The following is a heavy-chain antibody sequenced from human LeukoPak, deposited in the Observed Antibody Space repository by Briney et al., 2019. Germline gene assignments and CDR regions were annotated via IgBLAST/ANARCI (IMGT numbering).Heavy chain of an antibody. CDR2: IRYDGSNK. V-gene: IGHV3-30*02. J-gene: IGHJ1*01. Sequence: GGSLRLSCAASGFTFSSYGMHWVRQAPGKGLEWVAFIRYDGSNKYYADSVKGRFTISRDNSKNTLYLQMNSLRAEDTAVYYCAKDERYSSSLHFQHWGQGTLVTVSS. CDR3: AKDERYSSSLHFQH. CDR1: GFTFSSYG. D-gene: IGHD6-13*01.